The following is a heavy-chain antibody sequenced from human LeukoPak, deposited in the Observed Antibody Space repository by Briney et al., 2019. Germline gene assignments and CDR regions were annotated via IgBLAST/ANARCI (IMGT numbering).Heavy chain of an antibody. CDR3: ARGSGSYYVPDDAFDI. V-gene: IGHV4-4*07. CDR2: IYTSGST. CDR1: GGSISSYY. D-gene: IGHD1-26*01. Sequence: SETLSLTCTVSGGSISSYYWSWIRQPAGKGLEWIGRIYTSGSTNYNPSLKSRVTMSVDTSKNQFSLKLSSATAADTAVYYCARGSGSYYVPDDAFDIWGQGTMVTVSS. J-gene: IGHJ3*02.